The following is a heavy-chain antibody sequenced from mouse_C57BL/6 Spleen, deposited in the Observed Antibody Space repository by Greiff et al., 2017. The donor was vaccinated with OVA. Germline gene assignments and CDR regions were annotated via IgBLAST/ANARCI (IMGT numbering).Heavy chain of an antibody. J-gene: IGHJ2*01. CDR1: GYAFSSSW. Sequence: QVQLQQSGPELVKPGASVKISCKASGYAFSSSWMNWVKQRPGKGLEWIGRIYPGDGDTNYNGKFKGKATLTADKSSSTAYMQLSSLTSEDSAVYVCARTHYSNYVTFDYWGQGTTLTVSS. CDR2: IYPGDGDT. CDR3: ARTHYSNYVTFDY. D-gene: IGHD2-5*01. V-gene: IGHV1-82*01.